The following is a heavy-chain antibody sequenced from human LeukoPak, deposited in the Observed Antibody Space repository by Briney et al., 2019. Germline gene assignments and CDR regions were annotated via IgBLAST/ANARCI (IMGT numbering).Heavy chain of an antibody. V-gene: IGHV4-34*01. Sequence: LRLSCAASGFTFSDYYWSWIRQPPGKGLEWIGEINHSGSTNYNPSLKSRVTISVDTSKNQFSLKLSSVTAADTAVYYCARTYDSSGYDAFDIWGQGTMVTVSS. CDR3: ARTYDSSGYDAFDI. J-gene: IGHJ3*02. CDR1: GFTFSDYY. CDR2: INHSGST. D-gene: IGHD3-22*01.